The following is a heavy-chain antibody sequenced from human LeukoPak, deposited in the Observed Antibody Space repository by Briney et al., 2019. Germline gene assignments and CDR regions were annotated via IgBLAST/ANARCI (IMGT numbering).Heavy chain of an antibody. J-gene: IGHJ4*02. CDR2: IDIDGSTA. CDR3: ARNLYDSGGYYLGLDY. V-gene: IGHV3-74*01. D-gene: IGHD3-22*01. Sequence: GGSLRLSCAASGFTFRSYWMHWVRQAPGKGLVWVSHIDIDGSTATYADSVRGRFTISRDNAKNTLYLQMNSLSAEDTAVYYCARNLYDSGGYYLGLDYWGQGTLVTVSS. CDR1: GFTFRSYW.